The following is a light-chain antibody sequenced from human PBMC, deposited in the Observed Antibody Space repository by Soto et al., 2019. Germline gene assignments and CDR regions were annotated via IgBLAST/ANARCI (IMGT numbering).Light chain of an antibody. Sequence: EIVLTQSPGTLSLSPGERATLSCRASQSVSSSYLAWYQQKPGQAPRLLIYGASGRATGIPDRFSGSGSGTDFTLTISRLEPEAFEVYYCQQYGSSPPVTFGQGTRLEIK. J-gene: IGKJ5*01. CDR1: QSVSSSY. CDR2: GAS. CDR3: QQYGSSPPVT. V-gene: IGKV3-20*01.